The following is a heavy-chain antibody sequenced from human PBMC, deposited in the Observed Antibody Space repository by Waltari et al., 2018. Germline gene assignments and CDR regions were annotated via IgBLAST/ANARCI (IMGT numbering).Heavy chain of an antibody. J-gene: IGHJ6*02. V-gene: IGHV3-74*01. D-gene: IGHD6-13*01. CDR3: ARVATKTYSSPVPGRPYYYGMDV. CDR1: GFTFSRYW. CDR2: INSDGSST. Sequence: EEQLVESGGGLVQPGESLRLSCAASGFTFSRYWIDWVRQAPGRGLVWVSRINSDGSSTIYAESVKGRFTISRDNAKNTLYVQMNRLRAEDTAVYYCARVATKTYSSPVPGRPYYYGMDVWGQGTTVTVSS.